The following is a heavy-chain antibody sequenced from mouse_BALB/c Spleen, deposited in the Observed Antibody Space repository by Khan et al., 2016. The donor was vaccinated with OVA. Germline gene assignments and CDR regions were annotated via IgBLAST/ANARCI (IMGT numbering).Heavy chain of an antibody. CDR3: ASLTY. Sequence: QIQLVQSGPELKKPGETVNISCKASGYTFTDYSMHWVKQAPGKGLKWMGGINTETGVPTYADDFKVRFAFSLETSASTAYLQIKNLTNEDTATYFCASLTYWGQGTLVTVSA. CDR2: INTETGVP. CDR1: GYTFTDYS. V-gene: IGHV9-2-1*01. J-gene: IGHJ3*01.